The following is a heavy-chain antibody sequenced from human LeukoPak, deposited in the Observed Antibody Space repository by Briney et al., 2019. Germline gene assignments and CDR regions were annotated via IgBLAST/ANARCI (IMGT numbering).Heavy chain of an antibody. CDR3: ARDYGGGYYDSSGYYYYGMDV. J-gene: IGHJ6*02. V-gene: IGHV4-59*12. D-gene: IGHD3-22*01. CDR2: IYYSGST. CDR1: GGSISSYY. Sequence: SETLSLTCTVSGGSISSYYWSWIRQPPGKGLGWVGYIYYSGSTNYNPSLKSRVTISVDTSKHQFSLKLSSVTAADTAVYYCARDYGGGYYDSSGYYYYGMDVWGQGTTVTVSS.